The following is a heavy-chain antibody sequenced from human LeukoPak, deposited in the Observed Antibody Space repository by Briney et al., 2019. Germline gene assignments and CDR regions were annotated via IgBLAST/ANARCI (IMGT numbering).Heavy chain of an antibody. J-gene: IGHJ3*02. D-gene: IGHD1-26*01. Sequence: SVKVSCKASGGTFSSYAISWVRQAPGQGLEWMGGIIPIFGTANYAQKFQGRVTITADESASTAYMELSSLRSEDTAVYYCARVMEYSGSYSPDAFDIWGQGTMVTVSS. CDR1: GGTFSSYA. V-gene: IGHV1-69*01. CDR2: IIPIFGTA. CDR3: ARVMEYSGSYSPDAFDI.